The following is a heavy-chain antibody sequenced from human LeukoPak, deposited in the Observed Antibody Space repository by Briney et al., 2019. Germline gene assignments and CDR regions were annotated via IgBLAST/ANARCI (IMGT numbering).Heavy chain of an antibody. V-gene: IGHV5-51*01. J-gene: IGHJ4*02. CDR1: VYSFTSYW. CDR3: AKVRGTGGFVIDY. CDR2: IFPSDSDT. D-gene: IGHD2-8*02. Sequence: GESLKISCKDSVYSFTSYWIGWVRQMPGKGLEWMGIIFPSDSDTRYSPSFQGQVTISADKSVSTAYLQWSSLKASDTAMYYCAKVRGTGGFVIDYWGQGTLVTVSS.